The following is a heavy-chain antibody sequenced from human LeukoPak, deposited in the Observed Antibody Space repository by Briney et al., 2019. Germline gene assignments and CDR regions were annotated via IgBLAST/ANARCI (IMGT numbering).Heavy chain of an antibody. D-gene: IGHD3-10*01. CDR3: ATRITMVRGVIV. J-gene: IGHJ4*02. CDR1: GFTFSSYA. V-gene: IGHV3-23*01. Sequence: GGSLRLSCAASGFTFSSYAMSWVRQAPGKGLEWVSAISGSGGSTYYADSVKGRFTISRDNAKNSLYLQMNSLRAEDTAVYYCATRITMVRGVIVWGQGTLVTVSS. CDR2: ISGSGGST.